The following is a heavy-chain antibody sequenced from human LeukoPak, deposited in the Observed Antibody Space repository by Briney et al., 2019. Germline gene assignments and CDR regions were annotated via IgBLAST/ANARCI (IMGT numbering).Heavy chain of an antibody. CDR1: GFTFNSYA. D-gene: IGHD3-10*01. Sequence: GGSLRLSCAASGFTFNSYAMSWVRQAPGKGLEWVANIKEDGSAKNYVDSVKGRFTISRDNAKNSLYLQMNSLRAEDTAVYYCAKNGGPHGMDVWGQGTTITVSS. CDR2: IKEDGSAK. J-gene: IGHJ6*02. CDR3: AKNGGPHGMDV. V-gene: IGHV3-7*02.